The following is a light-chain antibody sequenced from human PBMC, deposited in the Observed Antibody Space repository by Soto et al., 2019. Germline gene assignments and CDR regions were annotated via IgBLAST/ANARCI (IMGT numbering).Light chain of an antibody. CDR2: DVS. J-gene: IGLJ2*01. CDR1: SSDVGGYNY. CDR3: SSYTSSSSAV. V-gene: IGLV2-14*01. Sequence: QSVLTQPASVSGSPGQSITISCTGTSSDVGGYNYVSWYQQHPGKAPKLMIYDVSNRPSGVSNRFSGSKSGNTASLTISGXXAXDEADYYCSSYTSSSSAVFGGGTQLTVL.